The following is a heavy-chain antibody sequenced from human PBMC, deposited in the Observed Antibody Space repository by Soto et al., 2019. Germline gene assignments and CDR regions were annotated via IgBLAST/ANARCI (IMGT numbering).Heavy chain of an antibody. CDR1: GGSISSSKW. CDR3: ARDRDSSDTGGMDV. Sequence: QVQLQESGPGLVKPSWTLSLTCAVSGGSISSSKWWSWVRQPPGKGLEWIGQIYHGGSSDYNPSLKSRVTISRDKSKNQFSLKLSSVTAADTAVYYCARDRDSSDTGGMDVWGQGNTVTVSS. V-gene: IGHV4-4*02. J-gene: IGHJ6*02. D-gene: IGHD3-22*01. CDR2: IYHGGSS.